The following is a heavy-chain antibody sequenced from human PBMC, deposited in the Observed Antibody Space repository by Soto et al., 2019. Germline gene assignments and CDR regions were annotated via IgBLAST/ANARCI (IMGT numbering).Heavy chain of an antibody. CDR2: IYYSGST. J-gene: IGHJ5*02. V-gene: IGHV4-59*01. CDR3: ASWVAAGANWFDP. Sequence: SETLSLTCTVSGGSISSYYWSWIRQPPGKGLEWIGYIYYSGSTNYNPSLKSRVTISVDTSKNQFSLKLSSVTAADTAVYYCASWVAAGANWFDPWGQGTLVTVSS. CDR1: GGSISSYY. D-gene: IGHD2-15*01.